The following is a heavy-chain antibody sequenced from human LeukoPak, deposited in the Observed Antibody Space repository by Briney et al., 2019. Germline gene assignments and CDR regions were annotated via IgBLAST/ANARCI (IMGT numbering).Heavy chain of an antibody. Sequence: SETLSLTCTVSGGSISSGGYYWSWLRQHPGTGLEWIGYIYYSGSTYYNPSLKSRVTISVDTSKNQFSLKLSSVTAADTAVYYCARDRERGYSGYDDYYYYGMDVWGQGTTVTVSS. D-gene: IGHD5-12*01. V-gene: IGHV4-31*03. J-gene: IGHJ6*02. CDR3: ARDRERGYSGYDDYYYYGMDV. CDR2: IYYSGST. CDR1: GGSISSGGYY.